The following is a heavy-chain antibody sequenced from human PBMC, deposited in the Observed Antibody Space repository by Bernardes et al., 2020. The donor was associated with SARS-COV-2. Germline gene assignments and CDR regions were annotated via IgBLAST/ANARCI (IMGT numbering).Heavy chain of an antibody. CDR2: ISSSGSPI. CDR3: ARRRGEIDY. Sequence: GVLRLSCAASGFTFSDYSMNWVRQAPGKGLEWVSQISSSGSPIYYTNSVKGRFTISRDNAENSLYLQMNSLTVEDTAVYYCARRRGEIDYWGQGTLVTVSS. V-gene: IGHV3-48*01. CDR1: GFTFSDYS. J-gene: IGHJ4*02. D-gene: IGHD3-16*01.